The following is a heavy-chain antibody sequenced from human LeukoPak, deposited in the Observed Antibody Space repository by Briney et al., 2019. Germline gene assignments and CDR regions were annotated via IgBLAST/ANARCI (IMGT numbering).Heavy chain of an antibody. V-gene: IGHV3-21*01. CDR1: GFTFSSYS. Sequence: GGSLRLSCAASGFTFSSYSMNWVRQAPGKGLEWVSSISSSSSYIYYADSVKGRFTISRDNAKNSLHLQMNSLRAEDTAVYYCARDWRMATAGGDAFDIWGQGTMVTVSS. CDR2: ISSSSSYI. J-gene: IGHJ3*02. D-gene: IGHD5-24*01. CDR3: ARDWRMATAGGDAFDI.